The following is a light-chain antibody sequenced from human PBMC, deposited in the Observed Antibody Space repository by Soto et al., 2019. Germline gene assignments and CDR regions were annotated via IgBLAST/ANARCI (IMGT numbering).Light chain of an antibody. CDR3: QQYYTTSWS. V-gene: IGKV4-1*01. CDR1: QSVLHSPNNKNY. J-gene: IGKJ1*01. CDR2: WAS. Sequence: DIVMTQSPDSLAVSLGERATINCKSSQSVLHSPNNKNYLAWYQHKPGQSPKMLIYWASFRESGVPDRFSGSGSGTDFTLTISILQSEDVAVYYCQQYYTTSWSFGQGHKVEIK.